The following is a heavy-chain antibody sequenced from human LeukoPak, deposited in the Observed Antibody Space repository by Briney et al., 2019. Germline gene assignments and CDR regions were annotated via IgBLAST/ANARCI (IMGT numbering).Heavy chain of an antibody. V-gene: IGHV3-23*01. CDR1: GFTFSSYA. D-gene: IGHD6-13*01. CDR3: AKDTGPAAGITADY. J-gene: IGHJ4*02. CDR2: IRDSDDST. Sequence: PGGSLRLSCAASGFTFSSYAMTWVRQAPGKGLEWVSTIRDSDDSTYYADSVKGRFTISRDNSKNTLYLQMNSLRAEDTAIYYCAKDTGPAAGITADYWGQGTLVTVSS.